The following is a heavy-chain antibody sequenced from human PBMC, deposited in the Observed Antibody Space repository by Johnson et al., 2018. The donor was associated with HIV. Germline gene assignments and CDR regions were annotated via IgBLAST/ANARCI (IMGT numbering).Heavy chain of an antibody. Sequence: QVQLVESGGGLVKPGGSLRLSCAASGFTFSNAWMSWVRQAPGKGLEWVAVISYDGSNKYYADSVKGRFTISRDNSKNTLYLQMNSLRAEDTALYYCAKDSSTGWYPAFDIWG. J-gene: IGHJ3*02. D-gene: IGHD6-19*01. CDR1: GFTFSNAW. V-gene: IGHV3-30*18. CDR2: ISYDGSNK. CDR3: AKDSSTGWYPAFDI.